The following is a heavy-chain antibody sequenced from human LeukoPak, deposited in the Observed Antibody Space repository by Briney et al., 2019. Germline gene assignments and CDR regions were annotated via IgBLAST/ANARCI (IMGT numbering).Heavy chain of an antibody. D-gene: IGHD3-10*01. CDR2: IYPGDSDI. J-gene: IGHJ4*02. Sequence: GESLKISCEGSGYRFTNYWIGWVRQIPGKGLEWMGIIYPGDSDIRYSPSFQGQVTISADKPISTAYLQWSSLKASDTAMYYCARYSRLISMVRGVPGDYWGQGTLVTVSS. V-gene: IGHV5-51*04. CDR3: ARYSRLISMVRGVPGDY. CDR1: GYRFTNYW.